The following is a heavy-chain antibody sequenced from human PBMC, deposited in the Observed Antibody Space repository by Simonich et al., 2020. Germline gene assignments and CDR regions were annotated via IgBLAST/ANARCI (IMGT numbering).Heavy chain of an antibody. CDR1: GGSFSGYY. Sequence: QVQLQQWGAGLLKPSETLSLTCAVYGGSFSGYYWSWIRQHPGKGLEWIGEINHSGSTNYNPSLKSRVTISVDTSKNQFSLKLSSVTAADTAVYYCARVDNWNYFDYWGQGTLVTVSS. J-gene: IGHJ4*02. V-gene: IGHV4-34*01. CDR2: INHSGST. CDR3: ARVDNWNYFDY. D-gene: IGHD1-20*01.